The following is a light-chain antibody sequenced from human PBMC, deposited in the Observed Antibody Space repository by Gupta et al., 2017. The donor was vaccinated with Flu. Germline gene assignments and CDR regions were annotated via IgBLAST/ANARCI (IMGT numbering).Light chain of an antibody. J-gene: IGKJ1*01. V-gene: IGKV3-20*01. CDR2: GAS. Sequence: ENALTQSPRTLSLSPGERATLSCRASQSVINSYLGWYQQSPGQAPRLLIYGASNSATGISDRFRGCGAGTDFTLTSSIRQTEGCGMYYRQHDGSSQTFGQGTKVEIK. CDR1: QSVINSY. CDR3: QHDGSSQT.